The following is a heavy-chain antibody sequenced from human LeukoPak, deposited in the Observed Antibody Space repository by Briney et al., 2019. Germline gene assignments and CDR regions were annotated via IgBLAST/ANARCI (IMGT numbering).Heavy chain of an antibody. CDR1: VGSFSTYF. CDR3: ARGSYTSGFWFDP. V-gene: IGHV4-4*07. D-gene: IGHD6-19*01. CDR2: LSVSGSP. Sequence: PSETLSLTCTVSVGSFSTYFWSWVREPAGKGLEWIGRLSVSGSPDYNPSLKSRVTVSVDTPKNQFSLTLTSVTAADTAVYYCARGSYTSGFWFDPWGQGTLVTVSS. J-gene: IGHJ5*02.